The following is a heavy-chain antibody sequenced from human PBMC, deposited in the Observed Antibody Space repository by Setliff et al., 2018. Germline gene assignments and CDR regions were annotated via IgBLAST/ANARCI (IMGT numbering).Heavy chain of an antibody. CDR3: VRMSGFLYMDV. D-gene: IGHD3-3*01. J-gene: IGHJ6*03. CDR2: IYASWST. CDR1: GDSINSLTNY. V-gene: IGHV4-61*09. Sequence: PSETLSLTCTVSGDSINSLTNYWSWIRQPAGKGPEWIGHIYASWSTNYNPSLKSRVTISLDTSKNQFSLKLSSVTAADTAVYYCVRMSGFLYMDVWGKGTTVTVSS.